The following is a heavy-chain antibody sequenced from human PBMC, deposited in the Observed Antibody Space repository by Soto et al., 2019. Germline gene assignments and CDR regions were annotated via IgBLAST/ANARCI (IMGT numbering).Heavy chain of an antibody. CDR1: GFTFSSYA. J-gene: IGHJ4*02. CDR3: ARDKGEGGLRPKYYCDY. Sequence: QVQLVESGGGVVQPGRSLRLYCAASGFTFSSYAMHWVRQDPGKGLEWVAVISYDGSNKYYADYVKGRFTISRDNSKNTLYLQMNSLRAEDTAVYDCARDKGEGGLRPKYYCDYWGQGTLVTVSS. CDR2: ISYDGSNK. V-gene: IGHV3-30-3*01. D-gene: IGHD2-21*01.